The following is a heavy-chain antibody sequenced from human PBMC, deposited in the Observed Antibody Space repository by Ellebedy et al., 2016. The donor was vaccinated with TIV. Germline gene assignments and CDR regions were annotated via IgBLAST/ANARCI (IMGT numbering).Heavy chain of an antibody. Sequence: GGSLRLSCAASGFTFSSYGMHWVRQAPGKGLERVAVISYDGSNKYYADSVKGRFTISRDNSKNTLYLQMNSLRAEDTAVYYCAKDGGYSYGYRDYWGQGTLVTVSS. D-gene: IGHD5-18*01. CDR2: ISYDGSNK. CDR1: GFTFSSYG. CDR3: AKDGGYSYGYRDY. V-gene: IGHV3-30*18. J-gene: IGHJ4*02.